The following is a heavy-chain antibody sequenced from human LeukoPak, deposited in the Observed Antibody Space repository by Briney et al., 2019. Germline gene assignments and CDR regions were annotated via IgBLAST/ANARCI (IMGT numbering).Heavy chain of an antibody. J-gene: IGHJ4*02. V-gene: IGHV3-21*01. CDR1: GFTFSSYS. Sequence: GSLRLSCAASGFTFSSYSMNWVRQAPGKGVEWVSSISSSSSYIYYADSVKGRFTISRDNAKNSLYLQMNSLRAEDTAVYYCARDYDILTGYQGFDYWGQGTLVTVSS. CDR2: ISSSSSYI. D-gene: IGHD3-9*01. CDR3: ARDYDILTGYQGFDY.